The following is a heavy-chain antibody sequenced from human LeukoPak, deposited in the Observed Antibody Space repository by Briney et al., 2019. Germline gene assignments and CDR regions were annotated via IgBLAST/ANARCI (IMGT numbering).Heavy chain of an antibody. D-gene: IGHD5-12*01. CDR3: AKGRPSVGGYDPLGLVDP. J-gene: IGHJ5*02. CDR2: ISYDGSNK. CDR1: GFTFSSYG. V-gene: IGHV3-30*18. Sequence: GGSLRLSCAASGFTFSSYGMHWVRQAPGKGLEWVAVISYDGSNKYYADSVKGRFTISRDNSKNTLYLQMNSLRAEDTAVYYLAKGRPSVGGYDPLGLVDPWGQGTLGTVSS.